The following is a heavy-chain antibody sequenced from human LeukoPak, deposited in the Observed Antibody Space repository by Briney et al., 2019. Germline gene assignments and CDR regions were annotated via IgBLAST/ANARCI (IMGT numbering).Heavy chain of an antibody. V-gene: IGHV3-23*01. Sequence: GGSLTLSCAVSGITLNNYGMSWVRQSPGKGLEWVARISGSGGSTNYADSVKGRLTIPRDNPKNTLYLKMNRLRHENRAVYFCAKRGDVIRVILVGFHQEASYIDSWGQGALVTVSS. D-gene: IGHD3-22*01. J-gene: IGHJ4*02. CDR2: ISGSGGST. CDR1: GITLNNYG. CDR3: AKRGDVIRVILVGFHQEASYIDS.